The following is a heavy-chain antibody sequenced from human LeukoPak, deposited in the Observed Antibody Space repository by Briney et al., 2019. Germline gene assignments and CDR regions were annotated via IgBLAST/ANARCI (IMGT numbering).Heavy chain of an antibody. CDR3: AKDFSDDGPGVDAFDI. CDR1: GFTFGDYA. Sequence: GGSLRLSCTASGFTFGDYAMSWVRQAPGKGLEWVAVISYDGSNKYYADSVEGRFTISRDNSKNTLYLQMNSLRAEDTAVYYCAKDFSDDGPGVDAFDIWGQGTMVTVSS. J-gene: IGHJ3*02. CDR2: ISYDGSNK. D-gene: IGHD4/OR15-4a*01. V-gene: IGHV3-30*04.